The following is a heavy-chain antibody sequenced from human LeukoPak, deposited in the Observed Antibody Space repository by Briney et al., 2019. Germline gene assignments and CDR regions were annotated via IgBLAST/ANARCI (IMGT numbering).Heavy chain of an antibody. CDR3: ARPPTVVTPAGFDY. CDR2: INTDGSRT. V-gene: IGHV3-74*01. Sequence: PGGSLRLSCAASGFTFSSYWMHWVRHAPGKGLVWVSRINTDGSRTSYADSVKGRFAISRDSAKNTLYLQMNGLRADDTAVYHCARPPTVVTPAGFDYWGQGTLVTVSS. D-gene: IGHD4-23*01. J-gene: IGHJ4*02. CDR1: GFTFSSYW.